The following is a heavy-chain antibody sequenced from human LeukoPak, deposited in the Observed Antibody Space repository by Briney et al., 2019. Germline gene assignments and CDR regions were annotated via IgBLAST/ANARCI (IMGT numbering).Heavy chain of an antibody. CDR2: ISSSSSTI. Sequence: PGGSLRLSCAASGFTFNNYYMSWVRQAPGKGLEYVSCISSSSSTIYYADSVKGRFTISRDKAKNSLYLQMNALRAEDTAVYYCARSVDVDYWGQGTLVTVSS. V-gene: IGHV3-48*01. J-gene: IGHJ4*02. CDR3: ARSVDVDY. CDR1: GFTFNNYY.